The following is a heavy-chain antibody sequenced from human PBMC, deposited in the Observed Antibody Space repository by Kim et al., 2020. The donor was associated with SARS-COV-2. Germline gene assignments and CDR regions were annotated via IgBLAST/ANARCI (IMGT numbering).Heavy chain of an antibody. CDR3: AKVAPGPWGSTGYFDL. V-gene: IGHV3-23*01. J-gene: IGHJ2*01. CDR2: ISGSGGST. Sequence: GGSLRLSCAASGFTFSSYAMSWVRQAPGKGLEWVSAISGSGGSTYYADSVKGRFTISRDNSKNTLYLQMNSLRAEDTAVYYCAKVAPGPWGSTGYFDLWGRGTLVTVSS. CDR1: GFTFSSYA. D-gene: IGHD7-27*01.